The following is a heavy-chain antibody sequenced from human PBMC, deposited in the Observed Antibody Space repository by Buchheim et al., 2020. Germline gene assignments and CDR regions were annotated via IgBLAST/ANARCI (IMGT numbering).Heavy chain of an antibody. D-gene: IGHD3-22*01. V-gene: IGHV4-31*03. Sequence: QVQLQESGPGLVKPSQTLSLTCTVSGGSISSGGYYWSWIRQHPGKGLEWIGYIYYSGSTYYNPSLKSRVTISVDTSKNQFSLKLSFVTAADTAVYYCAREGGGRDYYDSSGYYYYFDYWGQGTL. CDR1: GGSISSGGYY. J-gene: IGHJ4*02. CDR2: IYYSGST. CDR3: AREGGGRDYYDSSGYYYYFDY.